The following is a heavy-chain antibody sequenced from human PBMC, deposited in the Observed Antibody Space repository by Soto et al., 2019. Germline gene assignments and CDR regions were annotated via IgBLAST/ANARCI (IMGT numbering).Heavy chain of an antibody. J-gene: IGHJ4*02. D-gene: IGHD3-3*01. CDR1: GYSFKNYA. V-gene: IGHV1-3*01. CDR2: TNEGSGNT. CDR3: ARDDRLVSGVVTLDH. Sequence: GASVKVSCKATGYSFKNYAVHWVRQAPGQRLEWMGFTNEGSGNTRFSQKFQGRISITRDTSASTVYLDLSSLTSEDTAIYYCARDDRLVSGVVTLDHWGPGTLVTVSS.